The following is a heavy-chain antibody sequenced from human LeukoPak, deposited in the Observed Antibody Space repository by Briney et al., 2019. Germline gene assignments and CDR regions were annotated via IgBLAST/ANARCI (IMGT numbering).Heavy chain of an antibody. CDR2: LYYGENS. V-gene: IGHV4-39*01. D-gene: IGHD6-25*01. CDR1: GGSISIISSSTYY. CDR3: ARQLPTAAADTRGYFDY. J-gene: IGHJ4*02. Sequence: SETLSLTCTVSGGSISIISSSTYYWGWIRQAPGKGLEWIGSLYYGENSHYNPSLKSRATLSVDTSNNQFSLKLTSVTAADAAVYFCARQLPTAAADTRGYFDYWGQGTVVTVCS.